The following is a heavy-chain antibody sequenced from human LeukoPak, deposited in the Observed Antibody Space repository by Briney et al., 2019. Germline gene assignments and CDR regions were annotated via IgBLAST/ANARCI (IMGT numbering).Heavy chain of an antibody. CDR1: GFTFSNYA. CDR3: AKVTGGDMITYGGLDY. Sequence: GGSLRLSCAASGFTFSNYAMSWVRQAPGKGLEWVSAISGNGDITYYTDSVKGRFTISRDNSKNTLYLQMNSLRAEDTAIYYCAKVTGGDMITYGGLDYWGQGTRVTVSS. V-gene: IGHV3-23*01. D-gene: IGHD3-16*01. J-gene: IGHJ4*02. CDR2: ISGNGDIT.